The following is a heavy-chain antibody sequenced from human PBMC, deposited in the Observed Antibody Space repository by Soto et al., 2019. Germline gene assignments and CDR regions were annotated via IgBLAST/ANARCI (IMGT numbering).Heavy chain of an antibody. D-gene: IGHD3-22*01. Sequence: GGSLRLSCAASGFTFSSYAMSWVRQAPGKGLEWVSAISGSGGSTYYADSVKGRFTISRDNSKNTLYLQMNSLRAEDTAVYYCAKEYYSGSSGYLPYYFDYWGQGTLVTVSS. J-gene: IGHJ4*02. CDR2: ISGSGGST. CDR3: AKEYYSGSSGYLPYYFDY. V-gene: IGHV3-23*01. CDR1: GFTFSSYA.